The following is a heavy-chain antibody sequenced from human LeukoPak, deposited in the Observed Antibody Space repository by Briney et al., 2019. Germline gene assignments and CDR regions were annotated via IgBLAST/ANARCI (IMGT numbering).Heavy chain of an antibody. CDR1: GGSISSYY. Sequence: PSETLSLTCTVSGGSISSYYWSWIRQPPGKGLEWIGYIYYSGSTNYNPSLKSRVTISVDTSKNQFSLKLSSVTAADTAVYYCAGPGIAAAGTGWFDPWGQGTLVTVSS. J-gene: IGHJ5*02. CDR3: AGPGIAAAGTGWFDP. V-gene: IGHV4-59*08. D-gene: IGHD6-13*01. CDR2: IYYSGST.